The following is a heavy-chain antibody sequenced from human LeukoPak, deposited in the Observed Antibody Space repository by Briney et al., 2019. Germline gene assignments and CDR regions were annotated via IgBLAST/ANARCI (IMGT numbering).Heavy chain of an antibody. CDR3: ARARATVTRISSFDI. D-gene: IGHD4-17*01. Sequence: GGSLRLSCAASGFTVSSNYMSWVRQAPGKGLEWVSVIYRGGTTYYADSVKGRFTISRDNSKNSLYLQMNSLRAEDTAVYYCARARATVTRISSFDIWGQGTMVTVSS. CDR2: IYRGGTT. J-gene: IGHJ3*02. V-gene: IGHV3-66*01. CDR1: GFTVSSNY.